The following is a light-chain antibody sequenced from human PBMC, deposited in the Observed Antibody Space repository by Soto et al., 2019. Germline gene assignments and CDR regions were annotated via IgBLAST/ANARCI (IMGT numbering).Light chain of an antibody. CDR3: QQYGSSPLT. J-gene: IGKJ3*01. Sequence: EIVLTQSPGTLSLSPGERATLSCRASQSVSSSYLAWYQQKPGQAPRLLIYGASSRATGIPDRFSGSGSGTDFTLTIIRLEPEDFAVYYCQQYGSSPLTFGPGTKGGYQT. V-gene: IGKV3-20*01. CDR2: GAS. CDR1: QSVSSSY.